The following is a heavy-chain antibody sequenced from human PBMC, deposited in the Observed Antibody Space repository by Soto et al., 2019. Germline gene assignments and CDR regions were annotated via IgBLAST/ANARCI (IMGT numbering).Heavy chain of an antibody. J-gene: IGHJ5*02. CDR1: GGSITSSNW. D-gene: IGHD6-13*01. V-gene: IGHV4-4*02. CDR3: ARHQGQQLPGWFDP. Sequence: SETLSLTCAVSGGSITSSNWWTWVRQPPGKGLEWIGEIYHGGNTNYNPSLKSRVTISVDTSKNQFSLKLSSVTAADTAVYYCARHQGQQLPGWFDPWGQGTLVTVSS. CDR2: IYHGGNT.